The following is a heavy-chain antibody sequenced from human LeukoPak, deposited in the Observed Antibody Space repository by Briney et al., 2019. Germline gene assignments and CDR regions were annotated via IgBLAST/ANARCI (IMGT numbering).Heavy chain of an antibody. D-gene: IGHD1-26*01. V-gene: IGHV3-48*01. CDR2: ISSSSSTI. CDR1: GFTFSSYS. J-gene: IGHJ4*02. CDR3: ARVPREGATPFDY. Sequence: GGSLRLSCAASGFTFSSYSMNWVRQAPGKGLEWVSYISSSSSTIYYADSVKGRFTISRDNAKNSLYLQMNSLRAEDTAVYYCARVPREGATPFDYWGQGTLVTVSS.